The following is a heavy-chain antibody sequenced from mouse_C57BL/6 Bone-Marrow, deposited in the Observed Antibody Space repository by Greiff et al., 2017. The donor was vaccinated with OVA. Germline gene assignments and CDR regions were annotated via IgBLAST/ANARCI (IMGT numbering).Heavy chain of an antibody. CDR3: ARHEEGDYGNRVRYFDV. J-gene: IGHJ1*03. CDR2: FYPGSGSI. V-gene: IGHV1-62-2*01. Sequence: VQLQQSGAELVKPGASVKLSCKASGYTFTEYTIHWVKQRSGQGLEWIGWFYPGSGSIKYNEKFKDKATLTADKSSSTVYMELSRLTSEDSAVYFCARHEEGDYGNRVRYFDVWGTWTTVTVSS. CDR1: GYTFTEYT. D-gene: IGHD2-1*01.